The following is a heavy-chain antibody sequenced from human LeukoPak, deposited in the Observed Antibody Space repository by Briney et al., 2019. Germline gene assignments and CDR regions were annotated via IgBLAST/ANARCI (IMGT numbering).Heavy chain of an antibody. CDR1: GGSFSGYS. CDR3: ARGLRTYYYYYLDV. Sequence: SETLSLTCAVYGGSFSGYSWSWIRQPPGKGLEWIGEINHSGSTNYNPSLKSRVTISVDTSKNQFSLKLSSVTAADTAVYYCARGLRTYYYYYLDVWGKGTTVTVSS. V-gene: IGHV4-34*01. J-gene: IGHJ6*03. CDR2: INHSGST.